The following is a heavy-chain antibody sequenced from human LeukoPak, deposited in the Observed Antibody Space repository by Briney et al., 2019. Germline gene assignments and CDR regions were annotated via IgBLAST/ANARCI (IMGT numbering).Heavy chain of an antibody. J-gene: IGHJ4*02. CDR1: GFTFSTYS. CDR3: ARVSTFHFDSSLDY. Sequence: GGSLRLSCAASGFTFSTYSMNWVRQAPGKGLEWVSSISSTGTYIYYADSVKGRFTISRANSKSTLYLQMGSLGAEDMAVYYCARVSTFHFDSSLDYWGQGALVTVSS. V-gene: IGHV3-21*01. CDR2: ISSTGTYI. D-gene: IGHD3-22*01.